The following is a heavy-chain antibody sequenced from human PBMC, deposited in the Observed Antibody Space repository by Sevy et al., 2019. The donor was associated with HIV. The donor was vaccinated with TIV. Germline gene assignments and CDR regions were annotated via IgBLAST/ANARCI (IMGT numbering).Heavy chain of an antibody. CDR1: GFTFSNYG. Sequence: GSLRLSCAASGFTFSNYGMNWVRQAPGKGLEWVSSISGSGGTTYYADSVEGRFTISRDKSKNTLYLQMHSLRAEDTAVYYCAKVLARGVAVAGGAWGMDVWGQGTTVTVSS. CDR2: ISGSGGTT. CDR3: AKVLARGVAVAGGAWGMDV. D-gene: IGHD6-19*01. J-gene: IGHJ6*02. V-gene: IGHV3-23*01.